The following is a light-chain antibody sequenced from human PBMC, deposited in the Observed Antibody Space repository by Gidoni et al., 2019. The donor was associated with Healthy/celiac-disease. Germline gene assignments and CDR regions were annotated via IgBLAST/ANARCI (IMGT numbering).Light chain of an antibody. CDR2: DAS. Sequence: EIVLTQYPATLSLSPGERATLSCRASQSVSSYLAWYQQKPGQAPRLLIYDASNRATGIPARFSGSGSGTDFTLTISSLGPEDFAVYYCQQRSNWPLLTFGGGTKVEIK. CDR3: QQRSNWPLLT. V-gene: IGKV3-11*01. J-gene: IGKJ4*01. CDR1: QSVSSY.